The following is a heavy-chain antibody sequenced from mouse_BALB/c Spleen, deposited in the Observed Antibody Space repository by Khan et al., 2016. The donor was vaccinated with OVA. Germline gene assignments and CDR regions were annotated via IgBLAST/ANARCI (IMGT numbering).Heavy chain of an antibody. V-gene: IGHV1-7*01. J-gene: IGHJ2*01. D-gene: IGHD1-1*01. CDR1: CYTFINYW. CDR2: FIPSTGYT. CDR3: VRRGQRWDFDY. Sequence: VQLQESGAELAKPWASVKMSCKASCYTFINYWILWVKQRPGQGLEWIGYFIPSTGYTESNQNFKDKASLTPGKSSSTAYMRMSRLTSTDSAVNDWVRRGQRWDFDYWGQGTTLTGSS.